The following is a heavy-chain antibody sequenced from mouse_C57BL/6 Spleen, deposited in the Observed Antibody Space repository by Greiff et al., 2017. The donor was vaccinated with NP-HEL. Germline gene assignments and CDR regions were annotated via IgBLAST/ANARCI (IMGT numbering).Heavy chain of an antibody. Sequence: QVHVKQPGAELVRPGSSVKLSCKASGYTFTSYWMDWVKQRPGQGLEWIGNIYPSDSETHYNQKFKDKATLTVDKSSSTAYMQLSSLTSEDSAVYYCARAITTVVAEWGQGTLVTVSA. CDR2: IYPSDSET. CDR1: GYTFTSYW. CDR3: ARAITTVVAE. V-gene: IGHV1-61*01. J-gene: IGHJ3*01. D-gene: IGHD1-1*01.